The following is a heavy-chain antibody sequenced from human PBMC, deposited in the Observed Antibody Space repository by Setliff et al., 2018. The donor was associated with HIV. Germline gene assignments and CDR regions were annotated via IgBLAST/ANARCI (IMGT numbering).Heavy chain of an antibody. Sequence: SETLSLTCTVSGGSISTYYWSWIRQPAGKGLEWIGRVSTSGSTKYNPSLKSRVTMSLDTSKNQFSLRLSSVTAADTAVYYCARAFGSGSYRWFDPWGQGTLVTVSS. CDR3: ARAFGSGSYRWFDP. J-gene: IGHJ5*02. D-gene: IGHD3-10*01. CDR2: VSTSGST. CDR1: GGSISTYY. V-gene: IGHV4-4*07.